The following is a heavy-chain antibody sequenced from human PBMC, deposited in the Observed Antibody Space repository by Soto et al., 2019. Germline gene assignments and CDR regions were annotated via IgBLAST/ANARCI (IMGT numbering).Heavy chain of an antibody. J-gene: IGHJ6*02. Sequence: GGSLRLSCAASKSIFTGYGMHWFRQTPGKGLEWVAVIRFDGTDEHYADSVKGRLTISRDNSKNTLYLQINSLRYEDTAVYYCARGDREDIAVFIGLRPGEYGVYVCGQGT. D-gene: IGHD2-15*01. CDR1: KSIFTGYG. V-gene: IGHV3-30*02. CDR2: IRFDGTDE. CDR3: ARGDREDIAVFIGLRPGEYGVYV.